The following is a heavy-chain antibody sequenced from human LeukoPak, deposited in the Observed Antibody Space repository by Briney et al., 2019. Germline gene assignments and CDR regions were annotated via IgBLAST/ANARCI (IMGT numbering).Heavy chain of an antibody. Sequence: GGSLRLSCAASGFTFSSYSVNWVRQAPGKGLEWVSYISSGSSFIYYADSVKGRFTISRDNAKNSLYLQMNSLRAEDTAVYYCARDACSGGSCYSGFDPWGQGTLVTVSS. CDR1: GFTFSSYS. D-gene: IGHD2-15*01. CDR3: ARDACSGGSCYSGFDP. V-gene: IGHV3-48*01. CDR2: ISSGSSFI. J-gene: IGHJ5*02.